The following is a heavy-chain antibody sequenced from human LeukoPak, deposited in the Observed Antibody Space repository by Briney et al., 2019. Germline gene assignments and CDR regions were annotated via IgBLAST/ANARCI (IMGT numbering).Heavy chain of an antibody. J-gene: IGHJ5*02. CDR2: ISAYNGNT. D-gene: IGHD3-22*01. V-gene: IGHV1-18*01. CDR3: ARGDPPYYYDSSGYLAEVWFDP. CDR1: GYTFTSYG. Sequence: GASVKVSCKASGYTFTSYGISWVRQAPGQGLEWMGWISAYNGNTNYAQKLQGRVTMTTDTSTSTAYMELRSLRSDDTAVYYCARGDPPYYYDSSGYLAEVWFDPWGQGTLVTVSS.